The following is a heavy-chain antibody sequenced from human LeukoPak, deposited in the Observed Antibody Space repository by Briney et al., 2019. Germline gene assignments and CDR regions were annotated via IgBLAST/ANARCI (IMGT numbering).Heavy chain of an antibody. CDR3: ILGATFDY. D-gene: IGHD1-26*01. V-gene: IGHV3-30*03. CDR2: ISYDGSNK. Sequence: GGSLRLSCAASGFTFSGYGMHWVRQAPGKGLEWVAVISYDGSNKYYADSVKGRFTISRDNSKNTLYLQMNSLRAEDTAVYWCILGATFDYWGQGTLVTVSS. CDR1: GFTFSGYG. J-gene: IGHJ4*02.